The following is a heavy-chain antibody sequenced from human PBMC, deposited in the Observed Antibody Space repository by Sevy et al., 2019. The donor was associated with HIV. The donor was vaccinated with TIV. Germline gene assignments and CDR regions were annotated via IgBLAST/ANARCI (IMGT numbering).Heavy chain of an antibody. CDR1: GFTVSSHA. CDR2: ISYDGSNK. CDR3: ARASLMITFGGVIVIDGIDY. Sequence: GGSLRLSCAASGFTVSSHAMHWGRQAPGRGLEWVAVISYDGSNKDYADSVKGRFRISRDNSKNTLYLQMNSLRADDTAVYYCARASLMITFGGVIVIDGIDYWGPGTLVTVSS. D-gene: IGHD3-16*02. J-gene: IGHJ4*02. V-gene: IGHV3-30-3*01.